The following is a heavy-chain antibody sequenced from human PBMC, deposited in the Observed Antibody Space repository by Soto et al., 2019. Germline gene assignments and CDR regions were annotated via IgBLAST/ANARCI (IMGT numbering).Heavy chain of an antibody. Sequence: SETLSLNCSVSGYSISSGYYWGWIRQPPGKGLEWIGSIYHSGSTYYNPSLKSRVTISVDTSKNQFSLKLSSVTAADTAVYYCARGRLPFDYWGQGTLVTVSS. V-gene: IGHV4-38-2*02. CDR2: IYHSGST. D-gene: IGHD2-21*01. J-gene: IGHJ4*02. CDR1: GYSISSGYY. CDR3: ARGRLPFDY.